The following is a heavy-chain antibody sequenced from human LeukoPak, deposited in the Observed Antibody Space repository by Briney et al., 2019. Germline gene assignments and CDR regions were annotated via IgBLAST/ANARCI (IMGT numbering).Heavy chain of an antibody. CDR3: ARVGYDSSGYSIDY. D-gene: IGHD3-22*01. Sequence: GGSLRLSCAASRFTFSSYSMNWVRQAPGKGLDWVSYISSSGSTIYYADSVKGRFTISRDNAKNSLYLQMNSLRAEDTAVYYCARVGYDSSGYSIDYWGQGTLVTVSS. CDR1: RFTFSSYS. CDR2: ISSSGSTI. V-gene: IGHV3-48*04. J-gene: IGHJ4*02.